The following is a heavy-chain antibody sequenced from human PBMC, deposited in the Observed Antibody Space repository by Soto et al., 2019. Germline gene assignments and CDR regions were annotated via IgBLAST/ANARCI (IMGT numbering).Heavy chain of an antibody. V-gene: IGHV4-34*01. J-gene: IGHJ4*02. D-gene: IGHD6-19*01. Sequence: SETLSLTCAVYGGSFSGYYWSWIRQPPGKGLEWIGEINHSGSTNYNPSLKSRVTISVDTSKNQFSLKLSSVTAADTAVYYCVRGQWLLSWGQGTLVTVSS. CDR1: GGSFSGYY. CDR2: INHSGST. CDR3: VRGQWLLS.